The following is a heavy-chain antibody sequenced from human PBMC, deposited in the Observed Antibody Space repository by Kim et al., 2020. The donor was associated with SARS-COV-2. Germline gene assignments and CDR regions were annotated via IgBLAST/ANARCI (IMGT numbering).Heavy chain of an antibody. CDR1: GFTFSSYA. Sequence: GGSLRLSCAASGFTFSSYAMSWVRQAPGKGLEWVSAFSGNVASTYYADSVRGRFTISRDNSENTLYLQMNSLRAEHTAVYYCAKRYYFDSGNFDYWGQGTLVTVSS. CDR3: AKRYYFDSGNFDY. D-gene: IGHD3-10*01. J-gene: IGHJ4*02. CDR2: FSGNVAST. V-gene: IGHV3-23*01.